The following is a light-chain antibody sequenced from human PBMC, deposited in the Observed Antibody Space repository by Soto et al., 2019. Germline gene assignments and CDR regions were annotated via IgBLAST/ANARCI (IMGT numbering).Light chain of an antibody. Sequence: SYELTQPPSVSVSPGQTASITCSGDKLGDKYACWYQQKPGQSPVLVIYQDSKRPSGIPERFSGSNSGNTATLTISGTQAMDEADYYCQAWDSSTAYYVFGTWTKLTVL. CDR2: QDS. CDR3: QAWDSSTAYYV. V-gene: IGLV3-1*01. CDR1: KLGDKY. J-gene: IGLJ1*01.